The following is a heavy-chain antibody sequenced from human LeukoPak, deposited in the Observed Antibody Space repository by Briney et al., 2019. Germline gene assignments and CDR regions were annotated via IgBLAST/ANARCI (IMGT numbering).Heavy chain of an antibody. J-gene: IGHJ4*02. D-gene: IGHD6-13*01. CDR2: ISYDGRDK. CDR1: GFSFSTYA. CDR3: ARDRVRIASYYFDS. V-gene: IGHV3-30*04. Sequence: GRSLRLSCAASGFSFSTYAIHWVRQAPGKGLEWVAVISYDGRDKHHVDSVKGRFIISRDNSKNTLYLQMNSLRAEDTAVYYCARDRVRIASYYFDSRGQGTLVTVSS.